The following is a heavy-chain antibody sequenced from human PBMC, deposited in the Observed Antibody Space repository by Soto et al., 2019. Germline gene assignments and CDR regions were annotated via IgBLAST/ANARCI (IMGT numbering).Heavy chain of an antibody. Sequence: SETLSLTCTVSGGSISSYYWSWIRQPPGKGLEWIGYIYYSGSTKYNPSRKSRATISVDTSKSQFSLRLTSVTAADTAVYYCARPYNSAWYAVSDIWGQGTMVTVSS. V-gene: IGHV4-59*01. CDR2: IYYSGST. J-gene: IGHJ3*02. CDR3: ARPYNSAWYAVSDI. CDR1: GGSISSYY. D-gene: IGHD6-19*01.